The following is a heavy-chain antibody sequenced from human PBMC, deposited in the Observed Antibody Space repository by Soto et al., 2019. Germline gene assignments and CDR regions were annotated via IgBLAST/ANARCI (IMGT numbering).Heavy chain of an antibody. CDR2: ISYDGSNK. CDR3: ASAGSPLDY. Sequence: GGSLRLSCAASGFTFSSYGMHWVRQAPGKGLEWVAVISYDGSNKYYADSVKGRFTISRDNSKNTLYLQMNSLRAEDTAVYYCASAGSPLDYWGQGTLVTVSS. D-gene: IGHD6-6*01. J-gene: IGHJ4*02. V-gene: IGHV3-30*03. CDR1: GFTFSSYG.